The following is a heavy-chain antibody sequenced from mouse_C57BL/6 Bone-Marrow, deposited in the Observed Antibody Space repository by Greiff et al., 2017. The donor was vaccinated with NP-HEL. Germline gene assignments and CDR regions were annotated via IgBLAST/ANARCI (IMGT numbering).Heavy chain of an antibody. CDR3: ARDYYYGSRGY. D-gene: IGHD1-1*01. Sequence: DVHLVESGGGLVKPGGSLKLSCAASGFTFSSYAMSWVRQTPEKRLEWVATISDGGSYTYYPDNVKGRFPISRDNAKNNLYLQMSHLKSEDTAMYYCARDYYYGSRGYWGQGTTLTVSS. V-gene: IGHV5-4*01. CDR2: ISDGGSYT. CDR1: GFTFSSYA. J-gene: IGHJ2*01.